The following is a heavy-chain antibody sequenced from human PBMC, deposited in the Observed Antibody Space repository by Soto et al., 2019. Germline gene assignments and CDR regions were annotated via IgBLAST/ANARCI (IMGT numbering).Heavy chain of an antibody. CDR2: IYYSGST. V-gene: IGHV4-39*01. CDR3: AVQTADSSGYYYAAV. CDR1: GGSISSSLYY. J-gene: IGHJ6*01. D-gene: IGHD3-22*01. Sequence: SETLSLTCTVSGGSISSSLYYCGWTRQPPGKGLELIGSIYYSGSTYYNPSLKSRVTISVDTSKNQFSPKMSSVTAADTAVYCWAVQTADSSGYYYAAVGGQGTTVTVSS.